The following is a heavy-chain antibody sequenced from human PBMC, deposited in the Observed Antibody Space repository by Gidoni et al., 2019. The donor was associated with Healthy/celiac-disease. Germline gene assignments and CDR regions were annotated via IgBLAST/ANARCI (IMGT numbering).Heavy chain of an antibody. CDR1: GFTFSSYA. D-gene: IGHD3-16*01. J-gene: IGHJ1*01. Sequence: EVQLLEYGGGLVLPGGSLRLSCAASGFTFSSYAMSWVRQAPGKGLEWVSAISSSGCSTYYADSVKGRFTISRDNSKNKLYLKMNSLRAEDTAVYYCAKPGGERPFFQHWGQGTLVTVSS. CDR3: AKPGGERPFFQH. CDR2: ISSSGCST. V-gene: IGHV3-23*01.